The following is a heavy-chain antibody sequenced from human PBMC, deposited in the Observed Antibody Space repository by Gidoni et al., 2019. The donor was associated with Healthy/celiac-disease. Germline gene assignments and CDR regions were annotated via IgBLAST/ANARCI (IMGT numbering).Heavy chain of an antibody. V-gene: IGHV3-66*01. D-gene: IGHD3-3*01. Sequence: EVQLVESGGGLVQPGGSLRLSCAASGFTVSSNYMSWVRQAPGKGLEWVSVIYSGGSTYYADSVKGRFTISRDNSKNTLYLQMNSLRAEDTAVYYCARDSTNDFWSGYDPWYYYYGMDVWGQGTTVTVSS. CDR3: ARDSTNDFWSGYDPWYYYYGMDV. CDR2: IYSGGST. CDR1: GFTVSSNY. J-gene: IGHJ6*02.